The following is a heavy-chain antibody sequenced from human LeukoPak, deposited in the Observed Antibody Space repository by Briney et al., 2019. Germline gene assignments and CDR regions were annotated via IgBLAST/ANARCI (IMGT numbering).Heavy chain of an antibody. V-gene: IGHV1-2*02. Sequence: ASVKVSCKASGYTFAGYYMHWVRQAPGQGLEWMGWINPYSGGTNYAQKFQGRVTMTRDTSISTAYMELSRLRSDDTAVYYCVRDRTKYCSSTSCPLDYWGQGTLVTVSS. CDR1: GYTFAGYY. CDR2: INPYSGGT. CDR3: VRDRTKYCSSTSCPLDY. D-gene: IGHD2-2*01. J-gene: IGHJ4*02.